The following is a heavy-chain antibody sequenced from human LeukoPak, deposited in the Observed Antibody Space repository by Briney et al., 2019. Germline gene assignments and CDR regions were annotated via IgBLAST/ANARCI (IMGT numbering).Heavy chain of an antibody. J-gene: IGHJ4*02. CDR1: GYTFTAYD. D-gene: IGHD6-19*01. CDR2: INPNSGVT. Sequence: ASVKVSCKASGYTFTAYDMHWVRQAPGQGLEWMGWINPNSGVTNYAQSFQGRVTMTRDTSISTAYMELNSLTSDDAAVYYCARVPGAVAPADYWGQGTLVTVSS. V-gene: IGHV1-2*02. CDR3: ARVPGAVAPADY.